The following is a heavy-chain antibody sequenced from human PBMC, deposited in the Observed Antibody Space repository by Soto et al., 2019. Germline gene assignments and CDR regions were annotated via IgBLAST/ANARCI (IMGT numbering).Heavy chain of an antibody. Sequence: QVQLVQSEADVKKPGSSVNVSCKSSGGTFSRFSINWVRQAPGRGLEWMGGVIPIFDIINYAEKFQGRVTITADKSTHTAYMGLSSLTSEDTAVYYCARDGGTTVITKLDYWGQGTLVIVSS. CDR2: VIPIFDII. V-gene: IGHV1-69*17. J-gene: IGHJ4*02. CDR1: GGTFSRFS. CDR3: ARDGGTTVITKLDY. D-gene: IGHD4-17*01.